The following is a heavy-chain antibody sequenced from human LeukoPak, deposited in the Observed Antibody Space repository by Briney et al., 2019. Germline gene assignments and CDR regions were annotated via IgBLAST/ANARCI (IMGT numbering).Heavy chain of an antibody. D-gene: IGHD3-22*01. Sequence: ASVKVSCKASGYTFTSYYMHWVRQTPGQGLEWMGIINPSGGSTSYAQKFQGRVTMTRDTSTSTVYMELSSLRSEDTAVYYCARVNIIMVVVVYSTPQSHFDYWGQGTLVTVSS. J-gene: IGHJ4*02. CDR1: GYTFTSYY. CDR2: INPSGGST. V-gene: IGHV1-46*01. CDR3: ARVNIIMVVVVYSTPQSHFDY.